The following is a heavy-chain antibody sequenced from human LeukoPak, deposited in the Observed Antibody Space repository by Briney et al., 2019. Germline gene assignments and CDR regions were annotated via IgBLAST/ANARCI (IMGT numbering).Heavy chain of an antibody. D-gene: IGHD1-14*01. V-gene: IGHV1-46*01. CDR3: ARGTGVVAGNFDC. J-gene: IGHJ4*02. CDR2: FNPSSGST. CDR1: GYTFTTYY. Sequence: ASVKVSCKASGYTFTTYYIHWVRRAPGQGLEWMAIFNPSSGSTNYAQKFQGRVTMTRDTSTSTVYMELSSLRSEDTAVYYCARGTGVVAGNFDCWGQGTLVTVSS.